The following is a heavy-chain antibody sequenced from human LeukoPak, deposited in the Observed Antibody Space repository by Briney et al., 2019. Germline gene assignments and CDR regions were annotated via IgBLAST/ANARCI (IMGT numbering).Heavy chain of an antibody. Sequence: GGSLRLSCADSGSTFSSYGMHWVRQAPGKGLEWVAVISYDGSNKYYADSVKGRFTISRDNSKNTLYLQMNSLRAEDTAVYYCAKGTYYYGSTESTGSWYFDLWGRGTLVTVSS. CDR2: ISYDGSNK. V-gene: IGHV3-30*18. J-gene: IGHJ2*01. D-gene: IGHD3-10*01. CDR1: GSTFSSYG. CDR3: AKGTYYYGSTESTGSWYFDL.